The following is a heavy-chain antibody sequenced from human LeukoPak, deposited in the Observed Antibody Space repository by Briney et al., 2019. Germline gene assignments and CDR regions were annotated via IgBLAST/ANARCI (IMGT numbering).Heavy chain of an antibody. D-gene: IGHD3-10*01. CDR2: ISAYNGDT. V-gene: IGHV1-18*01. CDR3: ARGHDTKVRYYNGMDV. J-gene: IGHJ6*02. Sequence: GASVKVSCKASGYTFTKHGISWVRQAPGQGLEWMAWISAYNGDTYYTQKLQGRVTVTTDTSTSTAYMELRSLRYDDTAVYYCARGHDTKVRYYNGMDVWGQGTTVIVSS. CDR1: GYTFTKHG.